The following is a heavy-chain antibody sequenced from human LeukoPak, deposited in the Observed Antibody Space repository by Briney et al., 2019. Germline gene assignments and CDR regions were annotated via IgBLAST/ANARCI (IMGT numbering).Heavy chain of an antibody. J-gene: IGHJ3*02. V-gene: IGHV4-30-4*01. CDR2: IYYSGST. Sequence: SETLSLTCTVSGGSISSGDYYWSWIRQPPGKGLEWIGYIYYSGSTYYNPSLESRVTISVGTSKNQFSLKLSSVTAADTAVYYCARDPSSAFDIWGQGTMVTVSS. CDR1: GGSISSGDYY. CDR3: ARDPSSAFDI.